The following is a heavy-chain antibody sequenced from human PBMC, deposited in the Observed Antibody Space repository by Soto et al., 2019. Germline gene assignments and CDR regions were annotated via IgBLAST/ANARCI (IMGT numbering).Heavy chain of an antibody. CDR3: ATLDYGYYFFDY. CDR2: ISHSGST. Sequence: QLQLQESGPGLVKPSETLSLTCTVSGGSISRSSYYWGWIRQPPGKGLEWIGSISHSGSTYSNPSLRSRFTIFVDTSKNHFSLKLSSVTAADTAVYYCATLDYGYYFFDYWGQGTLVTVSS. CDR1: GGSISRSSYY. V-gene: IGHV4-39*02. J-gene: IGHJ4*02. D-gene: IGHD4-17*01.